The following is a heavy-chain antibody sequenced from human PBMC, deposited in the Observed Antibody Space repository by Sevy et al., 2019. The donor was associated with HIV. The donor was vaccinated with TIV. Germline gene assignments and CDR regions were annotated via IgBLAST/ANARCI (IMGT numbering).Heavy chain of an antibody. D-gene: IGHD2-2*02. CDR2: IKEDGSEK. CDR1: GFTFSGNW. V-gene: IGHV3-7*01. CDR3: ARDAGYCSSTSCYRGDYFDY. Sequence: GGSLRLSCAASGFTFSGNWMSWLRQAPGKGLEWVAYIKEDGSEKYYVDSVKGRFTISRDNAKKSLYLQMNNLRAEDTAVYYCARDAGYCSSTSCYRGDYFDYWGQRTLVTVSS. J-gene: IGHJ4*02.